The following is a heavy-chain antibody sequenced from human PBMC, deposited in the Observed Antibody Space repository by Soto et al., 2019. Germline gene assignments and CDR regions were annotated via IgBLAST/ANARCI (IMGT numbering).Heavy chain of an antibody. CDR2: VIPILGMA. CDR3: ARGGAVVVPGAVDRHNWFHP. CDR1: GGTFSSNS. J-gene: IGHJ5*02. D-gene: IGHD2-2*01. V-gene: IGHV1-69*04. Sequence: ASVKVSCKASGGTFSSNSFSWVRQAPGQGLEWMGRVIPILGMANYAQKFQGRVTITADKSTSTVYMELSSLRSEDTAVYYCARGGAVVVPGAVDRHNWFHPWGQGTLVTVSS.